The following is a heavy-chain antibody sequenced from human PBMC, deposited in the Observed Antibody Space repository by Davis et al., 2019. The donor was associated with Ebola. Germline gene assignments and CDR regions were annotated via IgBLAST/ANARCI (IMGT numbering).Heavy chain of an antibody. D-gene: IGHD6-13*01. CDR3: AKDRAVGTAAAGTFLFDY. CDR1: GFTFTSYA. CDR2: ISGSVGST. J-gene: IGHJ4*02. Sequence: GESLKISCAASGFTFTSYAMSWVRQAPGKGLEWVSAISGSVGSTYYADSVKGRFTISRDNSKNTLYLQMNSLRAEDTAVYYCAKDRAVGTAAAGTFLFDYWGQGTLVTVSS. V-gene: IGHV3-23*01.